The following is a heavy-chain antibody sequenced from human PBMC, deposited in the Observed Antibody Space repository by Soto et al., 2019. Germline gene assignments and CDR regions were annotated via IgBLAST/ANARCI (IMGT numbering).Heavy chain of an antibody. CDR3: AREDDMATTGYYFDY. CDR1: GYTFTSYG. CDR2: TSVYSGNT. V-gene: IGHV1-18*04. J-gene: IGHJ4*02. D-gene: IGHD5-12*01. Sequence: QVQLVQSGAEVKKPGASVKVSCKASGYTFTSYGISWVRQAPEQVLEWMGWTSVYSGNTNYAQKLQGRVTLTTDTSTSTASMELRSLRSDDTAVYYCAREDDMATTGYYFDYWGQGTLLTVSS.